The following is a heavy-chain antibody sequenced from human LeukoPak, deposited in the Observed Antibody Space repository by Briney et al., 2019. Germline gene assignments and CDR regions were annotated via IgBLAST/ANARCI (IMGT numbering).Heavy chain of an antibody. V-gene: IGHV2-5*02. D-gene: IGHD3-10*01. Sequence: SGPTEVKPPQTLTLACTFSGFSLSTSGGGGGWIRQPSGKALEWLALIYWDDDKPYSPSLKSRLTITKHTSKNQVVLKMTNMDPVDTATYYCAHTRWIRGVMQQKVWFDPWGQGTLVIVSS. J-gene: IGHJ5*02. CDR3: AHTRWIRGVMQQKVWFDP. CDR1: GFSLSTSGGG. CDR2: IYWDDDK.